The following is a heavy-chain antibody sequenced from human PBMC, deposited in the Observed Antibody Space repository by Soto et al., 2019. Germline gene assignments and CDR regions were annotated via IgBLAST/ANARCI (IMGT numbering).Heavy chain of an antibody. D-gene: IGHD2-15*01. CDR3: ARQRVGYCSGGTCYGGDYFDY. Sequence: SATLSLTCTVSGGSISNYYWSWIRQPPGKGLELIGYIYYLGSANYNPSLKSRVTISVDTSKNQFSLKLRSMTAADTALYYCARQRVGYCSGGTCYGGDYFDYWGQGTLVTVSS. CDR1: GGSISNYY. J-gene: IGHJ4*02. CDR2: IYYLGSA. V-gene: IGHV4-59*01.